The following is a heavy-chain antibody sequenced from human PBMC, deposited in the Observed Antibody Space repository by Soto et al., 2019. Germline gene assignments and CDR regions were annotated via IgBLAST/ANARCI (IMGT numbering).Heavy chain of an antibody. CDR1: GGSISNHY. D-gene: IGHD7-27*01. Sequence: QVQLQESGPGLVKPSETLSLTCSVYGGSISNHYWSWIRQPPGKGLEWIGYIYYNGNTNYNPSLKCRVTMSVDTSRKQISLKLTTVTAADTAVYYCTRANWYSEYWGQGPLVTVSS. V-gene: IGHV4-59*11. J-gene: IGHJ4*02. CDR3: TRANWYSEY. CDR2: IYYNGNT.